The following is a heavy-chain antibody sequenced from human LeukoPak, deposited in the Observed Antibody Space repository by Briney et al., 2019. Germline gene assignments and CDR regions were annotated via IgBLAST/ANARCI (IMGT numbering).Heavy chain of an antibody. CDR3: ARYYGSGNQGAFDI. CDR1: GGSISSYY. V-gene: IGHV4-59*01. CDR2: IYYSGST. D-gene: IGHD3-10*01. J-gene: IGHJ3*02. Sequence: SETLSLTCTVSGGSISSYYWSWIRQPPGKGLEWIGYIYYSGSTNYNPSLKSRVTISVDTSKNRFSLKLSSVTAADTAVYYCARYYGSGNQGAFDIWGQGTMVTVSS.